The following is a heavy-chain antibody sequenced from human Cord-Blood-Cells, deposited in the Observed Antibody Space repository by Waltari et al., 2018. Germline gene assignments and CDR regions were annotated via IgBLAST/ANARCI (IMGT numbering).Heavy chain of an antibody. Sequence: QVQLQASGPGLVKPSETLSLTCTVSGRSISSYYWSWIRQPAGKGLEWIGRFYTRGSTNYNPSLMGRVAMSVDTSKNQFSLKLGSVTAADTAVYYCARDEGGYWGAGEGFDYWGQGTLVTVSS. CDR2: FYTRGST. CDR1: GRSISSYY. V-gene: IGHV4-4*07. CDR3: ARDEGGYWGAGEGFDY. J-gene: IGHJ4*02. D-gene: IGHD7-27*01.